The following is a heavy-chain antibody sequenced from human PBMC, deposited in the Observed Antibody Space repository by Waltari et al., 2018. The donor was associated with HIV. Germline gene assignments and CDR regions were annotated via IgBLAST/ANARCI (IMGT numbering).Heavy chain of an antibody. D-gene: IGHD3-16*02. CDR2: IKSKTDGGTT. CDR3: TTDKRDWVSYRAPFDY. Sequence: EVQLVESGGGLVKPGGSLRLSCAASGFTFNNAWMSWVRQAPGKGLEWVGRIKSKTDGGTTDFAAPVKGRFTISRDDSKNTLYLQMNSLKTEDTAVYYCTTDKRDWVSYRAPFDYWGQGTLVTVSS. V-gene: IGHV3-15*01. CDR1: GFTFNNAW. J-gene: IGHJ4*02.